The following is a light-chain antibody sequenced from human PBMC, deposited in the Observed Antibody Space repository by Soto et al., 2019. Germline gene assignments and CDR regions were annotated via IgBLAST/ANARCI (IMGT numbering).Light chain of an antibody. V-gene: IGKV1-5*03. CDR3: QQSYSNPRT. CDR1: QTISSW. CDR2: KAS. Sequence: DIQMTQSPSTLSGSCGDRVTITSRASQTISSWLAWYQQKKGKAPKILIYKASTLKSGVPSRFSGSGSGTDFTLTISSLQPEDFSTYYCQQSYSNPRTFGQGTKVDIK. J-gene: IGKJ1*01.